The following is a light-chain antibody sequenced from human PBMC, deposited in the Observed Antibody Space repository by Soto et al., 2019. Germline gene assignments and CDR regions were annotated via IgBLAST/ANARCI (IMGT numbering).Light chain of an antibody. V-gene: IGKV3-20*01. CDR3: QRYGISPPKYT. CDR1: QSVDSSY. Sequence: EIVLTQSPGTLSLSPGERATLSCRASQSVDSSYLAWYQQKPGQAPRLLIYSASSRATGIPDRFSGSGSGTAFTLTISTLEPEDFQVYDCQRYGISPPKYTFGQGTKLEIK. CDR2: SAS. J-gene: IGKJ2*01.